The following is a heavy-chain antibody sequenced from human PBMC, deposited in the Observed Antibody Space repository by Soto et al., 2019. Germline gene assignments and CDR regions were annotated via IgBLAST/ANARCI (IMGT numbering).Heavy chain of an antibody. CDR3: TTDVLWRDY. V-gene: IGHV3-15*01. Sequence: GGSLRLSCAASGFTFNKAWAHWVRQAPGKGLEWLGRIKTNTEGGTTDYAASVKGRFTISRDDSKNTLYLQMNSLKTVDTAVYYCTTDVLWRDYWGQGTLVTVSS. CDR1: GFTFNKAW. D-gene: IGHD3-10*01. J-gene: IGHJ4*02. CDR2: IKTNTEGGTT.